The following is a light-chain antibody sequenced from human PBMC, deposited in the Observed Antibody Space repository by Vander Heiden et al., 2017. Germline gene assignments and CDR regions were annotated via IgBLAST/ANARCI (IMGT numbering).Light chain of an antibody. Sequence: QSALTQPPSVSGSPGQSVAISCTGTSSDVGSYNRVSWYQQPPGTAPKLMIYEVRNRPAGVPDRFSGSKSGNTASLTISGLQAEDEADYYCSSFTSSSTVLFGGGTKLTVL. CDR2: EVR. CDR3: SSFTSSSTVL. V-gene: IGLV2-18*02. J-gene: IGLJ2*01. CDR1: SSDVGSYNR.